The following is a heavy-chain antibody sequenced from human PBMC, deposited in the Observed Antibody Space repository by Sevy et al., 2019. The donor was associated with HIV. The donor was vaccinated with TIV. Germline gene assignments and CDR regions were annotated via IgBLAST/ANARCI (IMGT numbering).Heavy chain of an antibody. CDR3: ARDHAGSVEFYFDH. CDR1: GYTFNRHG. V-gene: IGHV1-3*04. J-gene: IGHJ4*02. CDR2: TATDTGDT. Sequence: ASVKVSCKASGYTFNRHGLHWVRQAPAQGLEWMGWTATDTGDTRYSQKFQGRLTITTDTSVSTLYMELSSLPSEDTAVYYCARDHAGSVEFYFDHWGQGTLVTVSS.